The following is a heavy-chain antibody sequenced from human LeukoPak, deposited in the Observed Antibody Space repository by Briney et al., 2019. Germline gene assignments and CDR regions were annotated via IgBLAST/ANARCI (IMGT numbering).Heavy chain of an antibody. Sequence: EASVKVSCKASGYTFTGYYMHWVRQAPGQGLEWMGWINPNSGGTNYAQKFQGRVTMTRDTSISTAYMELSRLRSDDTAVYYCARVYGDYRGPPSQLLFDYWGQGTLVTVSS. CDR1: GYTFTGYY. CDR3: ARVYGDYRGPPSQLLFDY. V-gene: IGHV1-2*02. J-gene: IGHJ4*02. CDR2: INPNSGGT. D-gene: IGHD4-17*01.